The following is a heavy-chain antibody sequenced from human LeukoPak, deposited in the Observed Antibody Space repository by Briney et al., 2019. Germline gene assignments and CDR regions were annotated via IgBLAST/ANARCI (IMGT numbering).Heavy chain of an antibody. Sequence: ASVKVSCKASGSTFTTFYVHWGRQPPGQGHEWKGMIHPTDGSTRYAEKFQGRVTMTTDTSTSTVYMEVSRLKCEDTAVYYCASTGRTVQYFDYWGQGTLVTVSS. J-gene: IGHJ4*02. CDR3: ASTGRTVQYFDY. D-gene: IGHD4-11*01. V-gene: IGHV1-46*01. CDR1: GSTFTTFY. CDR2: IHPTDGST.